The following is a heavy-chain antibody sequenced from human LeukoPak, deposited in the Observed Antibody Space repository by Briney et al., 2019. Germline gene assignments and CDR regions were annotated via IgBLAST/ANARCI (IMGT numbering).Heavy chain of an antibody. J-gene: IGHJ6*02. Sequence: ASVKVSCKASGGTFSSYAISWVRQAPGQGLEWMGGIIPIFGTANYAQKFQGRVTITADESTSTAYMELSSLRSEDTAVYYCARASGVVPTYYYGMDVWGQGTTVTVSS. CDR1: GGTFSSYA. V-gene: IGHV1-69*13. CDR2: IIPIFGTA. D-gene: IGHD2-15*01. CDR3: ARASGVVPTYYYGMDV.